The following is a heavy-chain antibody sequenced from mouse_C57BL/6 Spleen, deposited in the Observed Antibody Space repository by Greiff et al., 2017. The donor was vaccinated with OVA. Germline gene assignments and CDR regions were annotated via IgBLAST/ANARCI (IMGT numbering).Heavy chain of an antibody. D-gene: IGHD2-3*01. V-gene: IGHV5-15*01. Sequence: EVQRVESGGGLVQPGGSLKLSCAASGFTFSDYGMAWVRQAPRKGPEWVAFISNLAYSIYYADTVTGRFTISRENAKNTLYLEMSSLRSEDTAMYYCARQGDGYYWFAYWGQGTLVTVSA. CDR2: ISNLAYSI. CDR3: ARQGDGYYWFAY. CDR1: GFTFSDYG. J-gene: IGHJ3*01.